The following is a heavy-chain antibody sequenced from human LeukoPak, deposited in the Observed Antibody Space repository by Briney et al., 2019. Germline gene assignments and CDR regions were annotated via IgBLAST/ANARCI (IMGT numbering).Heavy chain of an antibody. V-gene: IGHV3-21*01. CDR1: GFTFSSYT. CDR2: ISSSINYI. Sequence: TGGSLRLSCAASGFTFSSYTMSWVREAPGKGLEWVSSISSSINYIYHADSVKGRFTISRDDAQNSVYLQMNSLKDEDTALYYCARSRTSSPYDKNLNFWGQGTLVIVSS. J-gene: IGHJ4*02. D-gene: IGHD1-14*01. CDR3: ARSRTSSPYDKNLNF.